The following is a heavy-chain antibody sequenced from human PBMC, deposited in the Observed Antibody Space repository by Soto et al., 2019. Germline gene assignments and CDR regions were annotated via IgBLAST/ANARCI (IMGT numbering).Heavy chain of an antibody. CDR3: ARDVDYDILTGYPRAGMDV. CDR1: GGTFSSYA. J-gene: IGHJ6*02. CDR2: IIPIFGTA. V-gene: IGHV1-69*06. Sequence: QVQLVQSGAEVKKPGSSVKVSCKASGGTFSSYAISWVRQAPGQGLEWMGGIIPIFGTANYAQKLQGRVTITADKSTITAYMELSSLRSEDTAVYYCARDVDYDILTGYPRAGMDVWGQGTTVTVSS. D-gene: IGHD3-9*01.